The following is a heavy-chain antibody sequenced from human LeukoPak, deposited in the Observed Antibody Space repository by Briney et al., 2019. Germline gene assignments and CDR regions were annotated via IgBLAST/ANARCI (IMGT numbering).Heavy chain of an antibody. J-gene: IGHJ3*02. V-gene: IGHV3-48*02. CDR2: ISSSSSTI. CDR1: GFTFSSYS. D-gene: IGHD3-10*01. Sequence: PGGSLRLSCAASGFTFSSYSMNWVRQAPGKGLEWVSYISSSSSTIYYADSVKGRSTISRDNAKNSLYLQMNSLRDEGTAVYYCARAEIRGAAAFDIWGQGTMVTVSS. CDR3: ARAEIRGAAAFDI.